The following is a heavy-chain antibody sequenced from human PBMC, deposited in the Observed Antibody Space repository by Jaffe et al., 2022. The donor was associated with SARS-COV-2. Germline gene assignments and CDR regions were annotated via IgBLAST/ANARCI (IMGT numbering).Heavy chain of an antibody. CDR1: GFTFSSYS. J-gene: IGHJ4*02. Sequence: EVQLVESGGGLVKPGGSLRLSCAASGFTFSSYSMNWVRQAPGKGLEWVSSISSSSSYIYYADSVKGRFTISRDNAKNSLYLQMNSLRAEDTAVYYCARDLGGWLQLKRYYFDYWGQGTLVTVSS. D-gene: IGHD5-12*01. CDR3: ARDLGGWLQLKRYYFDY. V-gene: IGHV3-21*01. CDR2: ISSSSSYI.